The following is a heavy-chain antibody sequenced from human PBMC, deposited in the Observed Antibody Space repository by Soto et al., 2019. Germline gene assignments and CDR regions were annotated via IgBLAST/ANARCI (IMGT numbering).Heavy chain of an antibody. CDR2: TYYRSKWYN. J-gene: IGHJ6*02. CDR3: ARDSLLSETPSYYYYGMDV. Sequence: PSQTLSLTCAISGDSVSSNSAAWNWIRQSPSRGLEWLGRTYYRSKWYNDYAVSVKSRITINPDTSKNQFSLQLNSVTPEDTAVYYCARDSLLSETPSYYYYGMDVWGQGTTVTVSS. CDR1: GDSVSSNSAA. D-gene: IGHD2-2*01. V-gene: IGHV6-1*01.